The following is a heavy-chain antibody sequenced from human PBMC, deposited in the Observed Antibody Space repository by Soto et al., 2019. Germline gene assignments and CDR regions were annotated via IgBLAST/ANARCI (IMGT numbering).Heavy chain of an antibody. CDR3: AKEVGLSGSYYISSSYYFDY. D-gene: IGHD1-26*01. Sequence: QVQLVESGGGVVQPGRSLRLSCVASGFTFSSYGMHWVRQAPGKGLEWVAIISYDGSNTYYADSVKGRFTISRDNSKNTLYLQMNSLRADDTSVYYCAKEVGLSGSYYISSSYYFDYWGQGTLVTVSS. CDR2: ISYDGSNT. V-gene: IGHV3-30*18. J-gene: IGHJ4*02. CDR1: GFTFSSYG.